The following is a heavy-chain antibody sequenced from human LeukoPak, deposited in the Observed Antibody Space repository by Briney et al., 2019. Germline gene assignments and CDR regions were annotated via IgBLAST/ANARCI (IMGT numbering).Heavy chain of an antibody. CDR3: ATLYNWSDVDGVETDY. CDR2: IYYSGST. J-gene: IGHJ4*02. D-gene: IGHD1-20*01. V-gene: IGHV4-39*01. Sequence: SETLSLTCTVSGGSISSSSYYWGWIRQPPGKGLVWIGSIYYSGSTYYNPSLKSRVTISVDTSKNQFSLKLSSVTAADTAVYYCATLYNWSDVDGVETDYWGQGTLVIVSS. CDR1: GGSISSSSYY.